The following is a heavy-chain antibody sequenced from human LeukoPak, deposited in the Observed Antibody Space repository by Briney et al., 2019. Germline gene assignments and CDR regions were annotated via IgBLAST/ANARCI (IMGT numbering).Heavy chain of an antibody. CDR1: GFTFSDYW. Sequence: GGSLGLSCVASGFTFSDYWMTWVRQAPGKGLELVAHIKQDGGEKYYVDSVKGRFTISRDNAKNLVYLQMNSLRAEDTAVYYCARGWNYAFRFDNWGQGTLVTVST. CDR3: ARGWNYAFRFDN. V-gene: IGHV3-7*01. D-gene: IGHD1-7*01. CDR2: IKQDGGEK. J-gene: IGHJ4*02.